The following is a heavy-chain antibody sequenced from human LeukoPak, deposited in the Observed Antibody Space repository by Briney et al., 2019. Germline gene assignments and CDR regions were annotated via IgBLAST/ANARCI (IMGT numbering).Heavy chain of an antibody. CDR1: GFIFSSHA. CDR2: ISYAGGDGSNI. J-gene: IGHJ3*01. Sequence: PGRSLRLSCAASGFIFSSHAMHWVRQAPGKGLEWLAVISYAGGDGSNIYYAGSVKGGFTISRDNSKSTLYLQMNSLSPEDTAVYYCVREGVNSPDVTLDVWGQGTVVTVSS. D-gene: IGHD3-3*01. V-gene: IGHV3-30*03. CDR3: VREGVNSPDVTLDV.